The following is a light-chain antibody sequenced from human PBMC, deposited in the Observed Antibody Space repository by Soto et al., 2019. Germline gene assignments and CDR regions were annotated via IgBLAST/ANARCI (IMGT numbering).Light chain of an antibody. J-gene: IGKJ2*02. CDR2: ATS. V-gene: IGKV1-6*01. CDR3: LQDHNYPRT. CDR1: QGIRNE. Sequence: AIQMTQSPSSLSASVGDRVTITCRASQGIRNELGWYQQKPGRAPKLLIFATSTLQSGVSSRFRGSGSGTDFALTISSLQPEDSATYYCLQDHNYPRTFGQGTKLEIK.